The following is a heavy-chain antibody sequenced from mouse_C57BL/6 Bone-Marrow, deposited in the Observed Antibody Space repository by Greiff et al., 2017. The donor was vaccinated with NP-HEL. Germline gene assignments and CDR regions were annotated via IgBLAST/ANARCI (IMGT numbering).Heavy chain of an antibody. D-gene: IGHD3-2*02. V-gene: IGHV1-74*01. Sequence: QVQLKQPGAELVKPGASVKVSCKASGYTFTSYWMHWVKQRPGQGLEWIGRLHPSDSDTNYNQKFKGKATLTVDKSSSTAYMQLSSLTSEDSAVYYCAIRRDSSGYDAMDYWGQGTSVTVSS. CDR3: AIRRDSSGYDAMDY. CDR1: GYTFTSYW. CDR2: LHPSDSDT. J-gene: IGHJ4*01.